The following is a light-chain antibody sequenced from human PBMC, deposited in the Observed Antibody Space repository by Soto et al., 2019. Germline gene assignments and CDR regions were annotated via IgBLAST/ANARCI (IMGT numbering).Light chain of an antibody. Sequence: EIVLTQSPGTLSLSPGERATLSCRASQSVSSSYLAWYQQKPGQAPKLLIYWASIRASGVPDRFTGSGSGTDFTLTIDTLQAEDVAVYYCQQFYATPPVTFGQGTRVEI. CDR1: QSVSSSY. J-gene: IGKJ1*01. CDR2: WAS. V-gene: IGKV3-20*01. CDR3: QQFYATPPVT.